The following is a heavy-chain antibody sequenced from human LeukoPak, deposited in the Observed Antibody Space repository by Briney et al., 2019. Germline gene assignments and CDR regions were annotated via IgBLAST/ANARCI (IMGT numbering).Heavy chain of an antibody. J-gene: IGHJ5*02. CDR1: GFALNSYT. CDR3: ARVAVAGPAGGFDP. Sequence: GGSLRLSCAASGFALNSYTLSWVRQAPGKGLEWVSSISSTSAYIHYADSVKGRFTISRDNTDNVVYLQMNSLGAEDTAVYYCARVAVAGPAGGFDPWGQGTLATVSS. CDR2: ISSTSAYI. D-gene: IGHD6-19*01. V-gene: IGHV3-21*01.